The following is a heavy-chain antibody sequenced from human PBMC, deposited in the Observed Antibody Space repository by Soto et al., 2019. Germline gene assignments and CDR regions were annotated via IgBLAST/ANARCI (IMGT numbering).Heavy chain of an antibody. V-gene: IGHV4-30-4*01. J-gene: IGHJ3*02. CDR3: ARDKWELPLDI. Sequence: PSETLSLTCSVSGGSISSGDYNWTWIRQPPGKGLECVGNVYHSGTTYYNPSLKGRVSISLDTSKNLFSLTLSSVTAADSAVYYCARDKWELPLDIWGPGTVVTVS. CDR1: GGSISSGDYN. CDR2: VYHSGTT. D-gene: IGHD1-26*01.